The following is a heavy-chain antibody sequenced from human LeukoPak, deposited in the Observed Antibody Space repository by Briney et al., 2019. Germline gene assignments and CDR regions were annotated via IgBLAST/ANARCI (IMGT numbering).Heavy chain of an antibody. CDR3: AKDRDSSSFDY. D-gene: IGHD6-6*01. V-gene: IGHV3-30*18. J-gene: IGHJ4*02. Sequence: GGSLRLSCAASGFTFSSYGMHWVRQAPGKGLEWVAVISYDGSNKYYADSVKGRFTISRDNSKNTLYLQMNSLRAEDTAVYYCAKDRDSSSFDYWGQGTLVTVSS. CDR1: GFTFSSYG. CDR2: ISYDGSNK.